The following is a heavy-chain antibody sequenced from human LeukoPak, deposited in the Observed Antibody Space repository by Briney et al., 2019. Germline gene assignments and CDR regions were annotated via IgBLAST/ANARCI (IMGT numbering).Heavy chain of an antibody. CDR3: AKDLGYSSGWDL. CDR2: IRYDGSNK. J-gene: IGHJ5*02. Sequence: AGGSLKLSCAASGFTFSSYGMHWVRQAPGKGLEWVAFIRYDGSNKYYPDSVKGRFTISRDNSKNTLYLQMNSLRAEDTAVYYCAKDLGYSSGWDLWGQGTLVTVSS. CDR1: GFTFSSYG. D-gene: IGHD6-19*01. V-gene: IGHV3-30*02.